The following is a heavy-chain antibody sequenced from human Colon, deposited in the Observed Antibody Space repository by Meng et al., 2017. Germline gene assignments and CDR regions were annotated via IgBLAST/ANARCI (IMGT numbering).Heavy chain of an antibody. V-gene: IGHV4-61*03. Sequence: QLRVQDSSPGPWSPPQTLPSLCTDSGASVSSDMHIWSWTRQSPGKGLEWIGYIYYTGNTNYNPSLASRVSMSLDTSKNHFSLHLTSVTAADTAIYYCARVNGDFDEAWFDPWGQGTLVTVSS. CDR2: IYYTGNT. CDR3: ARVNGDFDEAWFDP. J-gene: IGHJ5*02. CDR1: GASVSSDMHI. D-gene: IGHD4-17*01.